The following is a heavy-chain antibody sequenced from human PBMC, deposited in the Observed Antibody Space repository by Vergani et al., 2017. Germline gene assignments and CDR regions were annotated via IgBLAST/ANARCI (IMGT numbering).Heavy chain of an antibody. V-gene: IGHV1-69*01. J-gene: IGHJ5*02. CDR3: ARVGCSSTSCAAKRTYNWFDP. CDR1: GGTFSSYA. Sequence: QVQLVQSGAEVKKPGSSVKVSCKASGGTFSSYAISWVRQAPGQGLEWMGGIIPIFGTANYAQKFQGRVTITADESTSTAYVELSSLRSEDTAVYYCARVGCSSTSCAAKRTYNWFDPWGQGTLVTVSS. D-gene: IGHD2-2*01. CDR2: IIPIFGTA.